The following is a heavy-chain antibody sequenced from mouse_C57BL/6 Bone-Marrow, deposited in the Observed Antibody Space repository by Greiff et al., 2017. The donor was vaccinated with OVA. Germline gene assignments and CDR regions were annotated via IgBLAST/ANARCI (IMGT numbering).Heavy chain of an antibody. Sequence: EVKLMESGGDLVKPGGSLKLSCAASGFTFSSYGMSWVRQTPDKRLEWVATISSGGSYTYYPDSVKGRFTISRDNAKNTLYLQMSSLKSEDTAMYYCASNYSYFDVWGTGTTVTVSS. CDR1: GFTFSSYG. J-gene: IGHJ1*03. V-gene: IGHV5-6*01. CDR3: ASNYSYFDV. CDR2: ISSGGSYT.